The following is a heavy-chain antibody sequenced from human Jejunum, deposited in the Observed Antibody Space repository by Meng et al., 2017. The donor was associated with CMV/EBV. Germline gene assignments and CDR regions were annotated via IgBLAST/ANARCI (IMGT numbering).Heavy chain of an antibody. CDR2: IIAIFGSA. V-gene: IGHV1-69*05. CDR3: ARDHTGGYSGYDNYCGMDV. Sequence: AINGERRAAGQGVEWMGGIIAIFGSANYAKKFQGSVTITTDESTSTAYMKLRSLRSEDTTVFYCARDHTGGYSGYDNYCGMDVWGQGTTVTVSS. CDR1: A. J-gene: IGHJ6*02. D-gene: IGHD5-12*01.